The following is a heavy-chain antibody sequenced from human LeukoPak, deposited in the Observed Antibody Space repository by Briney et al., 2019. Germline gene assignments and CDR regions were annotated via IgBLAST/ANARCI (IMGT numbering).Heavy chain of an antibody. J-gene: IGHJ3*02. CDR1: GFTFSSYA. D-gene: IGHD2-2*01. Sequence: GGSLRLSCAASGFTFSSYAMSWVRQAPGKGLESVSAISGSGGSTYYADSVKGRFTISRDNSKNTLYLQMNSLRAEDTAVYYCAKDQEVVVVPAAIDAFDIWGQGTMVTVSS. CDR2: ISGSGGST. V-gene: IGHV3-23*01. CDR3: AKDQEVVVVPAAIDAFDI.